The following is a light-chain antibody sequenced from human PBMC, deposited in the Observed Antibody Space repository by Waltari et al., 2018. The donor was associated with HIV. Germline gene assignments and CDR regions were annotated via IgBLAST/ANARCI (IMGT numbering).Light chain of an antibody. CDR3: QQYNNWPQT. V-gene: IGKV3-15*01. CDR2: GAS. J-gene: IGKJ2*01. CDR1: QTINNN. Sequence: EKVMTQYPATLSVSPGERATLSCRASQTINNNLAWYQQKPGQAPQLLIYGASTRAAGVPARFSGSGSGTEFTLTITSLQSEDLAIYYCQQYNNWPQTFGQGTKVEIK.